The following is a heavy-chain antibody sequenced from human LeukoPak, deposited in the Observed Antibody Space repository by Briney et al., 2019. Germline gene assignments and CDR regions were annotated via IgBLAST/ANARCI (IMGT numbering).Heavy chain of an antibody. CDR1: RFTFSNYN. Sequence: GGSLRLSCAASRFTFSNYNMHWVRQAPGKGLEWISYITGSSSTVYYADSVKGRFTISRDNAKSSLYLQMNSLRAEDTAVYYCARDRWLQSQRYFDYWGQGMLVTVSS. V-gene: IGHV3-48*01. CDR3: ARDRWLQSQRYFDY. D-gene: IGHD5-24*01. CDR2: ITGSSSTV. J-gene: IGHJ4*02.